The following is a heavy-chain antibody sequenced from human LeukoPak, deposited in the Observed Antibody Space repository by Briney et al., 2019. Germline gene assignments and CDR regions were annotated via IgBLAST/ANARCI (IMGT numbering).Heavy chain of an antibody. D-gene: IGHD2-15*01. Sequence: GGSLRLSCAASGFTFSSYGMHWVCQAPGKGLEWVAVISYDGSNKCYADSVKGRFTISRDNSKNTLYLQMNSLRAEDTAVYYCAKAAYIVVVVAPLDYWGQGTLVTVSS. V-gene: IGHV3-30*18. CDR3: AKAAYIVVVVAPLDY. CDR2: ISYDGSNK. CDR1: GFTFSSYG. J-gene: IGHJ4*02.